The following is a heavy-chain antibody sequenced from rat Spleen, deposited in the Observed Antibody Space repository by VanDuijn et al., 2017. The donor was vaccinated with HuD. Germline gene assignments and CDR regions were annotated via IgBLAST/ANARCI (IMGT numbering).Heavy chain of an antibody. CDR3: ARGHYYDGYSVGFDY. D-gene: IGHD1-12*03. J-gene: IGHJ2*01. CDR2: ISYDGSST. CDR1: GFTFSDYN. V-gene: IGHV5-7*01. Sequence: EVQLVESGGGLVQPGRSLKLSCAASGFTFSDYNMAWVRQAPKKGLEWVATISYDGSSTYYRDSVKGRFTISRDNAKSTLYLQMDSLRSEDTATYYCARGHYYDGYSVGFDYWGQGVMVTVSS.